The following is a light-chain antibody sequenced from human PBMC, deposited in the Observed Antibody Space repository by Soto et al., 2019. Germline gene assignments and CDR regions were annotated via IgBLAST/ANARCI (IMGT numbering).Light chain of an antibody. V-gene: IGLV3-21*02. J-gene: IGLJ2*01. Sequence: SYELTQPPSVSVAPGQTARITCEGNNIGSKSVHWYQQKPGQAPVLVVSDDSDRPSGIPERFSGSNSGNTATLTISRVEAGDEADYYCQVWDSTSDHVVFGGGTNLTVL. CDR3: QVWDSTSDHVV. CDR1: NIGSKS. CDR2: DDS.